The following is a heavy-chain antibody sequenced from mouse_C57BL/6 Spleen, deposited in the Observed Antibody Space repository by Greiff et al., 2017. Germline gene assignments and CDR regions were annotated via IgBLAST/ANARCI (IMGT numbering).Heavy chain of an antibody. D-gene: IGHD1-1*02. V-gene: IGHV5-4*01. CDR2: ISDGGSYT. CDR1: GFTFSSYA. CDR3: ARDRWYGFDY. J-gene: IGHJ2*01. Sequence: EVKLVESGGGLVKPGGSLKLSCAASGFTFSSYAMSWVRQTPEKRLEWVATISDGGSYTYYPDNVKGRVTISRDNAKNNLYLQMSHLKSEDTAMYYCARDRWYGFDYWGQGTTLTVSS.